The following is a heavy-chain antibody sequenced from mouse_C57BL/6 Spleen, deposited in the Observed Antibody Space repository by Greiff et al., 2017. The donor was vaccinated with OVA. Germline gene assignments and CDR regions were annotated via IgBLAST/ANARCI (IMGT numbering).Heavy chain of an antibody. CDR2: IHPNSGST. CDR1: GYTFTSYW. CDR3: GRWRDYYAMDY. J-gene: IGHJ4*01. Sequence: QVQLQQPGAELVKPGASVKLSCKASGYTFTSYWMHWVKQRPGQGLEWIGMIHPNSGSTNYNEKFKSKATLTVDKSSSTAYMQLSSLTSEDSAVYYCGRWRDYYAMDYWGQGTSVTVSS. V-gene: IGHV1-64*01.